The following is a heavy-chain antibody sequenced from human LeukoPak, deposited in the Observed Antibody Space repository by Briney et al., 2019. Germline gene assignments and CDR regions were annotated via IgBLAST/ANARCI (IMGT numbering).Heavy chain of an antibody. V-gene: IGHV3-23*01. D-gene: IGHD6-19*01. CDR1: GFTVSSNY. CDR3: ARDRGSSGCLP. Sequence: GGSLRLSCAASGFTVSSNYMSWVRQAPGKGLEWVSAISGSGGSTYYADSVKGRFTISRDNSKNTLYLQMNSLRAEDTAVYYCARDRGSSGCLPWGQGTMVTVSS. CDR2: ISGSGGST. J-gene: IGHJ3*01.